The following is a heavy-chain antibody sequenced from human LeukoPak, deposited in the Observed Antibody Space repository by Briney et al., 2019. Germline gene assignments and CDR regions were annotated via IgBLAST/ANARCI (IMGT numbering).Heavy chain of an antibody. Sequence: SETLSLTCAVYGESFSDYYWIWIRQFPGKGLGWIDEITHSGATNYNPSLKNRVTISIDTSKKQFSLRLRSLTAADTGVFYCARGLRSVTWERELMYYQFYGMDVWGQGTTVSVSS. CDR1: GESFSDYY. CDR2: ITHSGAT. J-gene: IGHJ6*02. CDR3: ARGLRSVTWERELMYYQFYGMDV. D-gene: IGHD1-26*01. V-gene: IGHV4-34*01.